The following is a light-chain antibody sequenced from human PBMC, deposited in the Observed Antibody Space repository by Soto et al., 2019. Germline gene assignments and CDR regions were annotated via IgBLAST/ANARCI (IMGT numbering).Light chain of an antibody. Sequence: DTVLTQSPATLSLSPGERATLSCRASQNVSGYLAWYQQKAGQAPRLLIYDASNRATGISARFSGSGSGTDFTLTISSLEPEDFAVYYCQQRSNWPGTFGQGTKLEIK. CDR3: QQRSNWPGT. CDR2: DAS. CDR1: QNVSGY. V-gene: IGKV3-11*01. J-gene: IGKJ2*01.